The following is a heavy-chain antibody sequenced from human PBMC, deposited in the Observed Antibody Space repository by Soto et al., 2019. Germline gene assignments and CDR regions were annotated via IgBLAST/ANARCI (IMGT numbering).Heavy chain of an antibody. D-gene: IGHD6-13*01. CDR2: ISSTSNYI. V-gene: IGHV3-21*01. CDR1: GFTFSSNS. Sequence: EVQLVESGGGLVKPGGSLRLSCAASGFTFSSNSMNWVRQAPGKGLEWVSSISSTSNYIYYADSVTGRFTISRDNAKSSLYLQMNSLRTEDTAVYYCARNQAAAAGTGGVDYWGQGTLVSVSS. CDR3: ARNQAAAAGTGGVDY. J-gene: IGHJ4*02.